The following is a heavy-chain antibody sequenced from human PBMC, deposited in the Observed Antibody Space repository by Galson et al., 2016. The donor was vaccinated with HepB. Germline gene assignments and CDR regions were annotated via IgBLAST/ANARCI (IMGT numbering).Heavy chain of an antibody. CDR1: GGSISSGAHY. Sequence: TLSLTCNVSGGSISSGAHYWTWVRQHPGKGLEWLGYIYHSGRTDYNPSLRSRATLSVDTSKNTFSLELRSVTPADTAVYYCARDNTLWFGEDDLPAGYGMDVWGQGTTVTVS. J-gene: IGHJ6*02. CDR2: IYHSGRT. V-gene: IGHV4-31*03. D-gene: IGHD3-10*01. CDR3: ARDNTLWFGEDDLPAGYGMDV.